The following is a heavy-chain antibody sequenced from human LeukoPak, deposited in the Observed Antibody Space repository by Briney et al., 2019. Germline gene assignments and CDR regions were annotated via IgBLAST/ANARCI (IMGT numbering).Heavy chain of an antibody. CDR2: ISYDGSNK. J-gene: IGHJ4*02. CDR3: ASLTYCSSTSCYADDY. Sequence: PGGSLRLSCAASGFTFSSYGMHWVRQAPGKELEGVAVISYDGSNKYYADSVKGRFTISRDNSKNTLYLQMNSLRAEDTAVYYCASLTYCSSTSCYADDYWGQGTLVTVSS. V-gene: IGHV3-30*03. CDR1: GFTFSSYG. D-gene: IGHD2-2*01.